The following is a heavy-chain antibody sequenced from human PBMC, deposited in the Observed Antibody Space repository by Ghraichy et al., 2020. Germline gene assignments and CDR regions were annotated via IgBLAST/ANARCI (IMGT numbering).Heavy chain of an antibody. CDR3: ARGPPYYDFWSGFDYYYYYGMDV. CDR1: GYTFTSYD. CDR2: MNPNSGNT. Sequence: ASVNVSCKASGYTFTSYDINWVRQATGQGLEWMGWMNPNSGNTGYAQKFQGRVTITRNTSISTAYMELSSLRSEDTAVYYCARGPPYYDFWSGFDYYYYYGMDVWGQGTTVTVSS. J-gene: IGHJ6*02. D-gene: IGHD3-3*01. V-gene: IGHV1-8*03.